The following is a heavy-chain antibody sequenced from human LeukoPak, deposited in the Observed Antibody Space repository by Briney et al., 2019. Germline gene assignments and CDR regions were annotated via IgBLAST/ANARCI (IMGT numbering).Heavy chain of an antibody. Sequence: SQTLSLTCTVSGGSISSGDYYWSWIRQPPGKGLEWIGYIYYSGSTYYNPSLKSRVTISVDTSKNQFSLKLSSVTAADTGVYYCARLHVDTAMAYYFDYWGQGTLVTVSS. J-gene: IGHJ4*02. CDR1: GGSISSGDYY. CDR2: IYYSGST. V-gene: IGHV4-30-4*01. CDR3: ARLHVDTAMAYYFDY. D-gene: IGHD5-18*01.